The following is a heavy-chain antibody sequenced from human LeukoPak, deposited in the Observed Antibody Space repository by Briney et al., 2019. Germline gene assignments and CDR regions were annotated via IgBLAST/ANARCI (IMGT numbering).Heavy chain of an antibody. D-gene: IGHD4-17*01. J-gene: IGHJ4*02. V-gene: IGHV4-4*02. CDR2: IYHSGST. CDR1: GGSISSSNW. CDR3: ARGTYGDYGFLDY. Sequence: SETLSLACAVSGGSISSSNWWSWVRQPPGKGLEWIGEIYHSGSTNYNPSLKSRVTISVDTSKNQFSLKLSSVTAADTAVYYCARGTYGDYGFLDYWGQGTLVTVSS.